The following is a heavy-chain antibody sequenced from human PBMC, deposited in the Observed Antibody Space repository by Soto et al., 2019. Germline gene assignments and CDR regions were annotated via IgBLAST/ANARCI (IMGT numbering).Heavy chain of an antibody. Sequence: PSQTLSLTCAISGDSVSSNSAAWNWIRQSPSRGLEWLGRTYYRSKWYNDYAVSVKSRITINPDTSKNQFSLQLNSVTPEDTAVYYCASEVAYYDFWSGYYRYYGMDVWGQGTTVTV. CDR1: GDSVSSNSAA. CDR3: ASEVAYYDFWSGYYRYYGMDV. J-gene: IGHJ6*02. D-gene: IGHD3-3*01. CDR2: TYYRSKWYN. V-gene: IGHV6-1*01.